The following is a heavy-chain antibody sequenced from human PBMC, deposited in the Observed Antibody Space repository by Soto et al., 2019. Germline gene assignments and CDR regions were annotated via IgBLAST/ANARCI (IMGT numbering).Heavy chain of an antibody. Sequence: GGSLRLSCAASGFTFSSYAMSWVRQAPGKGLEWVSAISGSGGSTYYADSVKGRFTISRDNSKNTLYLQMNSLRAEDTAVYYCAKDGLQGSSSSSNPAEYFQHWGQGTLVTVSS. J-gene: IGHJ1*01. V-gene: IGHV3-23*01. CDR3: AKDGLQGSSSSSNPAEYFQH. D-gene: IGHD6-13*01. CDR2: ISGSGGST. CDR1: GFTFSSYA.